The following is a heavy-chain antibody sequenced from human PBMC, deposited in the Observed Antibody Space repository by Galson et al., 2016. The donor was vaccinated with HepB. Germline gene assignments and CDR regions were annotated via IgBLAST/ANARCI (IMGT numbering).Heavy chain of an antibody. CDR1: GGSISGSPYY. CDR2: IYYSGST. Sequence: ETLSLTCTVSGGSISGSPYYWGWIRQPPGKGLEWIGSIYYSGSTFYNPSLKSRVTISLDMSKNQFSLNLNSVTAADTAMYYCATDPHFWGQGTLVTVSS. CDR3: ATDPHF. V-gene: IGHV4-39*07. J-gene: IGHJ4*02.